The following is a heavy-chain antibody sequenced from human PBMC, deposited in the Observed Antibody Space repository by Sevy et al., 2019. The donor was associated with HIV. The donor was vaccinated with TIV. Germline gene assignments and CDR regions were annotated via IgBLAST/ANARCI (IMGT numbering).Heavy chain of an antibody. CDR3: AACRSWGYFDY. D-gene: IGHD2-15*01. V-gene: IGHV3-21*01. CDR1: GFTFSSYS. Sequence: GGSLRLSCAASGFTFSSYSMNWVRQAPGKGLEWVSCISSSSYIYYADSVKGRFTISRDNAKNSLYLQMNSLRAEDTAVYYCAACRSWGYFDYWGQGTLVTVSS. CDR2: ISSSSYI. J-gene: IGHJ4*02.